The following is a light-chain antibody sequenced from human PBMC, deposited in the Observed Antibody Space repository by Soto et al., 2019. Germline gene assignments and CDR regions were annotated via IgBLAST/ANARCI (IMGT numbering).Light chain of an antibody. Sequence: DIQMTQSPSSLSASVGGRVTITCRASQGISNYLAWYQQKPGKVPKLLIYAASTLQSGVPSRFSGSGSGTDFTLTISSLQPEDVATYYCQEYNSASFGGGTKVDIK. J-gene: IGKJ4*01. CDR1: QGISNY. V-gene: IGKV1-27*01. CDR2: AAS. CDR3: QEYNSAS.